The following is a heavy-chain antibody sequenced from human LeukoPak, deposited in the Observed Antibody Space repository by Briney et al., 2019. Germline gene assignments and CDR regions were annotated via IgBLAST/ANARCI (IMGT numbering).Heavy chain of an antibody. Sequence: SETLSLXCIVSGGSISSYYWSWIRRPPGKGLEWIGWIYYSGSTIYNPSLKSRVTISVDTSKNQFSLKLNSVTAADTAVYYCARVGDCSGGTCFGYWGQGTLVTVSS. J-gene: IGHJ4*02. V-gene: IGHV4-59*01. D-gene: IGHD2-15*01. CDR2: IYYSGST. CDR3: ARVGDCSGGTCFGY. CDR1: GGSISSYY.